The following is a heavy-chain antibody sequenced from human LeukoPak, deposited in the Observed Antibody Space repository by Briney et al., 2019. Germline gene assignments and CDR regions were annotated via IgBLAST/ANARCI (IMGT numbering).Heavy chain of an antibody. V-gene: IGHV1-18*01. CDR3: ARIRDGYNDAYDI. J-gene: IGHJ3*02. CDR1: GYTFTSYG. CDR2: ISAYNGNT. Sequence: ASVKVSCKASGYTFTSYGISWVRQAPGQGLEWMGWISAYNGNTHYAQKLQGRVTMTTDTSTSTVYMELRSLRSDDTAVYYCARIRDGYNDAYDIWGQGTMVTVSS. D-gene: IGHD5-24*01.